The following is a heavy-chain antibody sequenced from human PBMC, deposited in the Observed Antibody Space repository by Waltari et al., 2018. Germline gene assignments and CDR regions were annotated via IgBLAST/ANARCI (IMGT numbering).Heavy chain of an antibody. V-gene: IGHV3-48*01. J-gene: IGHJ4*02. CDR1: GFTFSSYS. Sequence: EVQLVESGGGLVQPGGSLRLSCAASGFTFSSYSMNWVRQAPGKGLEWVSYISSSSSTIYYADSVKDRFTISRDNAKNSLYLQMNSLRAEDTAVYYCARDFLADFDYWGQGTLVTVSS. CDR3: ARDFLADFDY. CDR2: ISSSSSTI. D-gene: IGHD3-3*02.